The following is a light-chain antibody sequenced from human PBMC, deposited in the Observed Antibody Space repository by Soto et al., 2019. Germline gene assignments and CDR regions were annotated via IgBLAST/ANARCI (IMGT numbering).Light chain of an antibody. CDR1: QTIDTY. V-gene: IGKV1-39*01. Sequence: DIQMTQSPSSLSASVGDRVTITCRASQTIDTYLNWYQQNPGKAPKLLIYAAYTLQNGVPSRFSGSGSGTDFTLTSSSLQPEDFTTYSCQQSTGIPYTFGQGTKLEIK. CDR2: AAY. J-gene: IGKJ2*01. CDR3: QQSTGIPYT.